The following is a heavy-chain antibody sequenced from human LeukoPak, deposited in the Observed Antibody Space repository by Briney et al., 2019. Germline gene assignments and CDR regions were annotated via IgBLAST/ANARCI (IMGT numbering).Heavy chain of an antibody. D-gene: IGHD4-17*01. Sequence: GGSLRLSCAASGFTFSSYAMSWVRQAPGKGLEWVSAISGSGGSTYYADSVKGRFTISRDNSKNTLYLQMNSLRAEDTAVYYRANPIYGDYVSGAFDIWGQGTMVTVSS. J-gene: IGHJ3*02. V-gene: IGHV3-23*01. CDR2: ISGSGGST. CDR1: GFTFSSYA. CDR3: ANPIYGDYVSGAFDI.